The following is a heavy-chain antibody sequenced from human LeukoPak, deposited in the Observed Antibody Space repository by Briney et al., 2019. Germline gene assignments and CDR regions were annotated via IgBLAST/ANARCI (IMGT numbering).Heavy chain of an antibody. CDR3: PRHRYSSPVDY. CDR2: IYYSGST. CDR1: GVPISSYY. J-gene: IGHJ4*02. V-gene: IGHV4-59*08. D-gene: IGHD6-13*01. Sequence: SETLSLTCTVSGVPISSYYWRWLRQPPGKGLEWVGYIYYSGSTNYHPSLKSSVTITVDTSKNQFSLKPSSVTAADAAVYYCPRHRYSSPVDYGGQGTLVTVSS.